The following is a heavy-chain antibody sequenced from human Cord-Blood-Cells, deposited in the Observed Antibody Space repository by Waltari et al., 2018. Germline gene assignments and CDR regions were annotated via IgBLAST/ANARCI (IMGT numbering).Heavy chain of an antibody. V-gene: IGHV1-69*10. J-gene: IGHJ5*02. CDR3: AREITMIVVVKRGWFDP. CDR1: GGTFSSYA. Sequence: QVQLVQSGAEVKKPGSSVKVSCKASGGTFSSYAISWVRQAPGPGLEWMGGIIPILGIANYAQKFQGRVTITADKSTSTAYMELSSLRSEDTAVYYCAREITMIVVVKRGWFDPWGQGTLVTVSS. D-gene: IGHD3-22*01. CDR2: IIPILGIA.